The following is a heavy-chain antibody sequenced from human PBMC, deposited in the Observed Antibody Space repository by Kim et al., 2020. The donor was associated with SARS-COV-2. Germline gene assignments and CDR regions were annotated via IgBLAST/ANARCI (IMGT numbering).Heavy chain of an antibody. Sequence: GGSLRLSCAASGFSFSTYWMSWVRQAPGRGLEWVANIMGDGSKRDYVDSMKGRFTISRDNAKNSLYLQMNSLSADDTAVYYCARIGQYYDVLTGSYTNRNLDNWGQGTLVTVSS. CDR2: IMGDGSKR. CDR1: GFSFSTYW. CDR3: ARIGQYYDVLTGSYTNRNLDN. J-gene: IGHJ4*02. D-gene: IGHD3-9*01. V-gene: IGHV3-7*01.